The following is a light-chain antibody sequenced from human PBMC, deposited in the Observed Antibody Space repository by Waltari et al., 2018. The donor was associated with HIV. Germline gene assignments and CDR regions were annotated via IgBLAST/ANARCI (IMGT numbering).Light chain of an antibody. J-gene: IGKJ3*01. CDR1: QSISTS. V-gene: IGKV1-39*01. CDR2: TAS. CDR3: QQSYSYPLT. Sequence: DIQMTQSPSSLSASVGDRVTISCRTSQSISTSLNWYQQKRGKAPELLIHTASTLQTGVPSRFSGSVSGTDFTLTISSLQVEDFATYYCQQSYSYPLTFGPGTKVDIK.